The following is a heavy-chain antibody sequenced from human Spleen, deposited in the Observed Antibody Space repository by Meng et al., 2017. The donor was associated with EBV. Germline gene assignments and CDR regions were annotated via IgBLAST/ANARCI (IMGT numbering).Heavy chain of an antibody. J-gene: IGHJ4*02. Sequence: VPVQVSRPGLVKPQGITSLLCAVSGGSSSSSNWWSWVRQPPGKELEWIGEIYHSGSTNYNPSLKSRVTISVDKSKNQFSLKLSSVTAADTAVYYCARKSVAEGQDYWGQGTLVTVSS. CDR2: IYHSGST. CDR1: GGSSSSSNW. CDR3: ARKSVAEGQDY. V-gene: IGHV4-4*03. D-gene: IGHD6-19*01.